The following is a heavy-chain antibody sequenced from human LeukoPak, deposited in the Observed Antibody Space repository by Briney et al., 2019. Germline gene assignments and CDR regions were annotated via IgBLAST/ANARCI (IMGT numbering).Heavy chain of an antibody. Sequence: ASVKVSCKVSGYTLTELSMHWVRQAPGKGLEWMGGFDPEDGETIYAQKFHGRVTMTEDTSTDTAYMELSSLRSEDTAVYYCATCVYDSSGYFSFDYWGQGTLVTVSS. CDR3: ATCVYDSSGYFSFDY. V-gene: IGHV1-24*01. CDR2: FDPEDGET. J-gene: IGHJ4*02. CDR1: GYTLTELS. D-gene: IGHD3-22*01.